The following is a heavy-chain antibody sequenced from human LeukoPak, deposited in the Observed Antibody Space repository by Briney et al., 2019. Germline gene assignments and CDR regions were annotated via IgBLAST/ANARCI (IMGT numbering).Heavy chain of an antibody. Sequence: GGSLRLSCAASGFPFSTYAMTWVRQAPGKGLEWVSSISGIGVSTYFADSVKGRFTISRDNSKNILYLQVNTLRAEDTALYYCAKVDLRLLEWLFPWDAFDFWGPGSMVTVSS. CDR3: AKVDLRLLEWLFPWDAFDF. CDR1: GFPFSTYA. CDR2: ISGIGVST. D-gene: IGHD3-3*01. J-gene: IGHJ3*01. V-gene: IGHV3-23*01.